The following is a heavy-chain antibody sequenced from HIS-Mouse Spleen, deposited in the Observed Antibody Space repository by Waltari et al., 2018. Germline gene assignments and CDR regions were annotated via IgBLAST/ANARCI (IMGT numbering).Heavy chain of an antibody. CDR2: IYYSGST. CDR3: AREIPYSSSWYDWYFDL. Sequence: QLQLQESGPGLVKPSETLSLTCTVSGGSISSSSYYWGWIRQPPGKGLGCIGSIYYSGSTYYNPSLTSRVTISVDTSKNQFSLKLSSVTAADTAVYYCAREIPYSSSWYDWYFDLWGRGTLVTVSS. V-gene: IGHV4-39*07. CDR1: GGSISSSSYY. D-gene: IGHD6-13*01. J-gene: IGHJ2*01.